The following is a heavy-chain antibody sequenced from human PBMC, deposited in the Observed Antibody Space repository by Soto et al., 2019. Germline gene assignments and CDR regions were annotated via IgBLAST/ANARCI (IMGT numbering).Heavy chain of an antibody. D-gene: IGHD2-2*01. Sequence: QVQLQESGPGLVKPSVTLSLTCAVSGGSISSSNWWSWVRQPPGKGLEWIGEIYHSGSTHYNPSLKSRVTISVDKSKTQFSLKLSSVTAADTAVYYCASWPGYCSSTSCYGADYWGQGTLVTVSS. CDR1: GGSISSSNW. V-gene: IGHV4-4*02. CDR3: ASWPGYCSSTSCYGADY. J-gene: IGHJ4*02. CDR2: IYHSGST.